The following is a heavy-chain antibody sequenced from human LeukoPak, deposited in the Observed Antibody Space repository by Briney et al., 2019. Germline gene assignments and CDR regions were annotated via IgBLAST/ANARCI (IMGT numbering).Heavy chain of an antibody. CDR3: AKGRGWFYGMDV. D-gene: IGHD2-15*01. J-gene: IGHJ6*02. CDR1: GFPVSNNY. CDR2: IHSGGAT. Sequence: PGGSLRLSCAASGFPVSNNYMSWVRQAPGKGLDWVSVIHSGGATYYADSVKGRFTISRDNSKNTLYLQMNSLRAEDTAVYYCAKGRGWFYGMDVWGQGTTVTVSS. V-gene: IGHV3-53*01.